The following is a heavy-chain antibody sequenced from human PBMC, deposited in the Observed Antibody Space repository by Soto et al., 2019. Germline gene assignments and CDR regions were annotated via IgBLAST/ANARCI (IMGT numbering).Heavy chain of an antibody. CDR2: ISDSGST. J-gene: IGHJ4*02. Sequence: EVQLLESGGGLVQPGGSLRLSCEASGFTFSTSAMSWVRHAPGKGLDWVSTISDSGSTYYADSVKGRFTISRDNSNKTLDLQMNSLRAEDTAIYYCAKVWGEDGYCTRTSCLYYFHHWGQGVLVTVSS. CDR3: AKVWGEDGYCTRTSCLYYFHH. CDR1: GFTFSTSA. D-gene: IGHD2-2*03. V-gene: IGHV3-23*01.